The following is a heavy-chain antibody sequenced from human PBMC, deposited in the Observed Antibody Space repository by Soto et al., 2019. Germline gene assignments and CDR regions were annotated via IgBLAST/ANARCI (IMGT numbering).Heavy chain of an antibody. CDR3: AKVRRSWYLNWFDP. CDR1: GFTFSSYA. D-gene: IGHD6-13*01. Sequence: PGGFLRLSCAASGFTFSSYAMSWVRQAPGKGLEWVSAISGSGGSTYYADSVKGRFTISRDNSKNTLYLQMNSLRAEDTAVYYCAKVRRSWYLNWFDPWGQGTLVTVSS. V-gene: IGHV3-23*01. CDR2: ISGSGGST. J-gene: IGHJ5*02.